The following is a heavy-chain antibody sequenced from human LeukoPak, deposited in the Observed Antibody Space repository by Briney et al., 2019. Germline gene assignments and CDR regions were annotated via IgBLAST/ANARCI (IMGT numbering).Heavy chain of an antibody. V-gene: IGHV3-74*01. CDR1: GFTFSSYW. CDR3: ATSLSGWGTYHYMDV. CDR2: INSDGSST. Sequence: GGSLRLSCAASGFTFSSYWMHWVRQAPGKGLVWVSRINSDGSSTRYADSVKGRFSISRDNAKNTLYLQMNSLRAEDTAVYYCATSLSGWGTYHYMDVWGKGTTVTISS. J-gene: IGHJ6*03. D-gene: IGHD6-19*01.